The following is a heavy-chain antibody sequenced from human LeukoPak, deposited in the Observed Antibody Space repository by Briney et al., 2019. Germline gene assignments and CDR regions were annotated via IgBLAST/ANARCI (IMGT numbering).Heavy chain of an antibody. D-gene: IGHD1-26*01. Sequence: GASVKVSCKASGYTFSNYYIHWVRQAPGQGLEWMGIINPSGGSTTYAQKFQGRVTMTRDMSTSSVYMELISLRPEDTAVYYCARSNSANYYHLDYWGRGTLVTVSS. CDR2: INPSGGST. V-gene: IGHV1-46*01. CDR3: ARSNSANYYHLDY. J-gene: IGHJ4*02. CDR1: GYTFSNYY.